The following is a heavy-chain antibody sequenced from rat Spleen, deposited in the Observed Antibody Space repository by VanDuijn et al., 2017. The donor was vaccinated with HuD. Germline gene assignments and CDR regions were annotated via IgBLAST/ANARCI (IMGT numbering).Heavy chain of an antibody. J-gene: IGHJ2*01. CDR2: ITNAAGKV. Sequence: EVQLVESGGGLVQPGRSLKLSCVASGFTFNNYWMTWIRQAPGKGLEWVASITNAAGKVHYPDSVKGRFSISRDNAKSTLYLQMDSLRSEDTATYYCSKWGDSGYFDYWGQGVMVTVSS. CDR3: SKWGDSGYFDY. D-gene: IGHD4-3*01. CDR1: GFTFNNYW. V-gene: IGHV5-31*01.